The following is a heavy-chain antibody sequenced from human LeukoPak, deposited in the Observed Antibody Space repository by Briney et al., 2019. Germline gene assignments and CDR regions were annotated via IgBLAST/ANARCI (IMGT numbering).Heavy chain of an antibody. J-gene: IGHJ4*02. D-gene: IGHD3-10*02. CDR3: ARGSNSGRGALDF. CDR2: ISSRNSTI. V-gene: IGHV3-48*04. CDR1: GFTFRSYS. Sequence: GGCLRLSCAASGFTFRSYSMNWVRQAPGKGLEWVSYISSRNSTIYYRDSVKGRFTISRDNAENSLYLQMNSLRAEDTAVYYCARGSNSGRGALDFWGQGTLVTVSS.